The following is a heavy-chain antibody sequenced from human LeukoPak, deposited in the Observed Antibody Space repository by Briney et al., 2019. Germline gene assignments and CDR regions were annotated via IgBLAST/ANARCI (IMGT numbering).Heavy chain of an antibody. V-gene: IGHV3-33*08. J-gene: IGHJ4*02. D-gene: IGHD3-16*01. Sequence: GGSLRLSCAASGFSFSTFGMHWARRAPGKGLEWVAVIWNDGSKKFYAESVKGRFTISRDNSQNTLYLQMNRLRAEDTAVYYCGRDSLGGDYWGQGTVVTVPS. CDR2: IWNDGSKK. CDR3: GRDSLGGDY. CDR1: GFSFSTFG.